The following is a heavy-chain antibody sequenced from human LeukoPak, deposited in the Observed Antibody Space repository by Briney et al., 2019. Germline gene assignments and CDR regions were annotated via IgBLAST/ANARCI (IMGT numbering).Heavy chain of an antibody. V-gene: IGHV3-15*01. CDR3: IKEPEMATVTRGY. CDR2: IKRKTDGGTT. CDR1: GFTFSNAW. Sequence: GGSLILSCAASGFTFSNAWMNWVRQAPGKGLEWVGRIKRKTDGGTTDYAAPVKARFTISRDDSKNTLYLQMNSLKTEDTAVYYCIKEPEMATVTRGYWGQGTLVTVSS. J-gene: IGHJ4*02. D-gene: IGHD5-24*01.